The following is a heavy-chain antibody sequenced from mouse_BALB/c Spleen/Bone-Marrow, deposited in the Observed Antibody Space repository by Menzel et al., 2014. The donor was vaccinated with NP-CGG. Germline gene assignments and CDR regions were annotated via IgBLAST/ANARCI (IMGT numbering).Heavy chain of an antibody. CDR1: GFTFTDYY. CDR2: IRNKAYGYTT. V-gene: IGHV7-3*02. Sequence: EVMLVESGGGLVQPGGSLRLSCTPSGFTFTDYYMSWVRQPPGKALEWLAFIRNKAYGYTTEYSASVRGRFTISRDKSQSILYLQMTALRAEDSATYYCARFPMDYWGQGTSVTVSS. CDR3: ARFPMDY. J-gene: IGHJ4*01.